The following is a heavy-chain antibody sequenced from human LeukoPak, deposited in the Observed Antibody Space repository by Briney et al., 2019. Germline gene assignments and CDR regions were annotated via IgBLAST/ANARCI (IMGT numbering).Heavy chain of an antibody. Sequence: GGSLRLSCAASGSTFSDYYMSWIRQAPGKGLEWVSYISSSGSTIYYADSVKGRFTISRDNAKNSLYLQMNSLRAEDTAVYYCARQIVATNEFDYWGQGTLVTVSS. D-gene: IGHD5-12*01. CDR3: ARQIVATNEFDY. CDR2: ISSSGSTI. J-gene: IGHJ4*02. CDR1: GSTFSDYY. V-gene: IGHV3-11*01.